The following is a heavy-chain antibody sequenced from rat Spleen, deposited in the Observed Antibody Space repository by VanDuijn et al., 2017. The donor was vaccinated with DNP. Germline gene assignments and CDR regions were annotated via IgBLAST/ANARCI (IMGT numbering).Heavy chain of an antibody. Sequence: QVQLQQSGAELAKPGSSVKISCKASGYTFTNYFISWIKQTTGQGLEYIGYINTGSGGSNYNEKFKGKATLTVDKPSSKAFMQLSSLTPDDSAVYFCARDDTYYGYDYFYYWGQGVMVTVSS. J-gene: IGHJ2*01. CDR2: INTGSGGS. V-gene: IGHV1-43*01. CDR3: ARDDTYYGYDYFYY. CDR1: GYTFTNYF. D-gene: IGHD1-6*01.